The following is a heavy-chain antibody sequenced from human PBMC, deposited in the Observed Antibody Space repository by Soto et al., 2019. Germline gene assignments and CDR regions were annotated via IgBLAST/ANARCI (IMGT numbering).Heavy chain of an antibody. V-gene: IGHV4-59*01. J-gene: IGHJ4*02. Sequence: AETLSLTCTVSGGSINNFYWSWIRQPPGKRLEWIGYIYYTGSTTYNPSLESRVTMSVDTSKNQCSLKLSSVHAADTAVYYCAKYRRTEAEGFTLDYWGRGTLVTVSS. D-gene: IGHD6-13*01. CDR1: GGSINNFY. CDR3: AKYRRTEAEGFTLDY. CDR2: IYYTGST.